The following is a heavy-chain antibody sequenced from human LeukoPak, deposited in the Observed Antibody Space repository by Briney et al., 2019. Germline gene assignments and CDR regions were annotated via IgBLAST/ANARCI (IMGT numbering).Heavy chain of an antibody. CDR1: GFSFSISG. CDR3: AGYGGNSF. D-gene: IGHD4-23*01. Sequence: PGGSLRLSCAASGFSFSISGMNWVRQAPGKGLECVSVIYNGGTTYYADSVKGRLTIFRDNSKNTVFLQMNSLRAEDTAMYYCAGYGGNSFWGQGTLVTVSS. CDR2: IYNGGTT. V-gene: IGHV3-66*01. J-gene: IGHJ4*02.